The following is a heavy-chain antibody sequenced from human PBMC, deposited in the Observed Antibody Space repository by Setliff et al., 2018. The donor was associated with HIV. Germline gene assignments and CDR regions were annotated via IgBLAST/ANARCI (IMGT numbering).Heavy chain of an antibody. CDR2: FDPEDGDT. V-gene: IGHV1-24*01. Sequence: ASVKVSCKVYGYTLTDLSMHWVRQVPGKGLEWMGRFDPEDGDTIYAEKFQGRVAMTTDTSTSTAYMELRSLRSDDTAVYYCASGRGEYSSGWYRNALDIWGQGTMVTVSS. J-gene: IGHJ3*02. CDR1: GYTLTDLS. CDR3: ASGRGEYSSGWYRNALDI. D-gene: IGHD6-19*01.